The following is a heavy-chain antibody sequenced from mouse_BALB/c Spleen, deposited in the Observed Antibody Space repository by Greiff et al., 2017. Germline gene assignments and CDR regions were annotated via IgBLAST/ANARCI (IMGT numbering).Heavy chain of an antibody. D-gene: IGHD1-1*01. CDR2: INPSTGYT. CDR3: ARKGYGSSWYFDV. CDR1: GYTFTSYW. J-gene: IGHJ1*01. Sequence: QVQLKQSGAELAKPGASVKMSCKASGYTFTSYWMHWVKQRPGQGLEWIGYINPSTGYTEYNQKFKDKATLTADKSSSTAYMQLSSLTSEDSAVYYCARKGYGSSWYFDVWGAGTTVTVSS. V-gene: IGHV1-7*01.